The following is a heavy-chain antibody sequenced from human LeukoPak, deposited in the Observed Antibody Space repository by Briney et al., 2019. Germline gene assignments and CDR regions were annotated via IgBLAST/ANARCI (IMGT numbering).Heavy chain of an antibody. CDR1: GFTFSSYS. D-gene: IGHD5-24*01. J-gene: IGHJ6*04. CDR3: AREEADGYRKAWDV. V-gene: IGHV3-21*01. Sequence: GGSLRLSCAASGFTFSSYSMNWVRQAPGKGLEWVSSISSSSSYIYYADSVKGRFTISRDNAKNSLYLQMNSLRVEDTAVYYCAREEADGYRKAWDVWGKGTTVTVSS. CDR2: ISSSSSYI.